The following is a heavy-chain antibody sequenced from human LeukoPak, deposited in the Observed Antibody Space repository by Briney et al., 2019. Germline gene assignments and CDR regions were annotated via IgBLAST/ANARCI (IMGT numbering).Heavy chain of an antibody. CDR1: GFTYSNSA. CDR2: INNWDDKA. J-gene: IGHJ5*02. CDR3: AKEHSVWPHNWFDP. V-gene: IGHV3-23*01. Sequence: PGGSLRLSCATSGFTYSNSAISWVRQAPGKGLESLSAINNWDDKAYYADSVSGRFTVSRDSSKNTVYLQMNSLRAEDTAIYYCAKEHSVWPHNWFDPWGQGTLVTVSS. D-gene: IGHD6-19*01.